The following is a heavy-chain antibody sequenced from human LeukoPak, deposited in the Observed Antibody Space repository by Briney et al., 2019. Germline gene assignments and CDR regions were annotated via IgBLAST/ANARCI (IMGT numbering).Heavy chain of an antibody. CDR1: GGSISSGGYY. V-gene: IGHV4-30-2*01. CDR2: IYHSGST. D-gene: IGHD6-13*01. J-gene: IGHJ3*02. Sequence: SETLSLTCTVSGGSISSGGYYWSWIRQPPGKGLEWIGYIYHSGSTYYNPSLKSRVTISVDTSKNQFSLKLSSVTAADTAVYYCARGGSSWSDAFDIWGQGTMVTVSS. CDR3: ARGGSSWSDAFDI.